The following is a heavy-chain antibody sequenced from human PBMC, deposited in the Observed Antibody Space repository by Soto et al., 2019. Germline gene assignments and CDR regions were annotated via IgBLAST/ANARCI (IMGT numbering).Heavy chain of an antibody. CDR2: ISGSGGST. V-gene: IGHV3-23*01. D-gene: IGHD6-19*01. J-gene: IGHJ4*02. CDR1: GFTFSSDA. CDR3: AKVNGYSSGWFDY. Sequence: EVQLLESGGGLVQPGGSLRLSCAASGFTFSSDAMSWVRQAPGKGLEWVSAISGSGGSTYYADSVKGRFTISRDYSKTTLYLQMNSLRAEDTAVYYCAKVNGYSSGWFDYGGQGTLVTASS.